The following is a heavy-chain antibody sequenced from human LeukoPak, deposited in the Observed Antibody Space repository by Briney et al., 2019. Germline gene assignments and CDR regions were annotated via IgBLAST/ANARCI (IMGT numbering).Heavy chain of an antibody. CDR2: ISAYNGNT. V-gene: IGHV1-18*04. CDR1: GYTFTGYY. CDR3: APVGGGGFDY. D-gene: IGHD3-16*01. Sequence: ASVKVSCKASGYTFTGYYMHWVGQAPGQGLEWMGWISAYNGNTDYAQKLQGRVTMTTDTSTSPAYTELRSLRSDDTAVCYCAPVGGGGFDYWGQGTLVTVSS. J-gene: IGHJ4*02.